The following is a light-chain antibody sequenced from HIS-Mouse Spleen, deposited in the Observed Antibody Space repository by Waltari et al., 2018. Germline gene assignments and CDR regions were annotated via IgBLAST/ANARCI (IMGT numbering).Light chain of an antibody. V-gene: IGLV2-23*01. J-gene: IGLJ3*02. CDR3: CSYAGSSTWV. CDR2: EGS. Sequence: QSALTQPASVSGSPGQSITISCTGTSSDVGSYNLVSWYQQHPGKAPKLMIYEGSKRPEGCSNGSSGSKPGNRASLTISGLQAEDEADYYCCSYAGSSTWVFGGGTKLTVL. CDR1: SSDVGSYNL.